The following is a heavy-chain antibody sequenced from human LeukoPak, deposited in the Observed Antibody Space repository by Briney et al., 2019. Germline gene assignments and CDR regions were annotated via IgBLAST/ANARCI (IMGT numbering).Heavy chain of an antibody. Sequence: GGSLRLSWAASGFSFSNYWTHWVRQAPGEGLVWVSRINSDETGTSYADSVKGRFTISRDNAKNTLYLQMNSLRAEDTAVHYCARDGSLPDYWGQGTLVTVSS. CDR1: GFSFSNYW. V-gene: IGHV3-74*01. CDR3: ARDGSLPDY. J-gene: IGHJ4*02. CDR2: INSDETGT.